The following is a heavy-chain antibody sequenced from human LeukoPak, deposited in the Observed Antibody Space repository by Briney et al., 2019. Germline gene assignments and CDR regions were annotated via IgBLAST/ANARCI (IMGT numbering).Heavy chain of an antibody. Sequence: GESLKISCKGSGYSFTSYWISWVRQMPGKGLEWMGRIDPSDSYTNYSPSFQGHVTISADKSISTAYLRWSSLKASDTAMYYCARAGDSNDRILRFLGVGHYYYYGMDVWGQGTTVTVSS. D-gene: IGHD3-3*01. CDR3: ARAGDSNDRILRFLGVGHYYYYGMDV. CDR2: IDPSDSYT. V-gene: IGHV5-10-1*01. J-gene: IGHJ6*02. CDR1: GYSFTSYW.